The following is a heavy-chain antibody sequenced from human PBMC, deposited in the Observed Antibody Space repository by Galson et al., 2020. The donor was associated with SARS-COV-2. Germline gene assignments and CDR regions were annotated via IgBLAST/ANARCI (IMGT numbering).Heavy chain of an antibody. D-gene: IGHD3-10*01. V-gene: IGHV1-24*01. Sequence: APVKVSCKVSGYTLTELSMHWVRQAPGKGLEWMGGFDPEDGETIYAQKFQGRVTMTEDTSTDTAYMELSSLRSEDTAVYYCATSPVITMVRGVITHSPPNWFDPWGQGTLVTVSS. J-gene: IGHJ5*02. CDR3: ATSPVITMVRGVITHSPPNWFDP. CDR2: FDPEDGET. CDR1: GYTLTELS.